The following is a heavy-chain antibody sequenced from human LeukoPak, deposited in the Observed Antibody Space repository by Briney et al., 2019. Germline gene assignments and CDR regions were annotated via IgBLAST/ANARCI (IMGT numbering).Heavy chain of an antibody. CDR3: ARAYGSGLDY. D-gene: IGHD3-10*01. CDR1: GFTFSDTW. V-gene: IGHV3-7*01. CDR2: INKDGGQK. Sequence: GGSLRLSCAASGFTFSDTWLSWVRQAPGKGLEWVANINKDGGQKYYVDSVKGRFTISRDNAKNSLYLQMNSLRVEDTAVYYCARAYGSGLDYWGHGTLVTVSS. J-gene: IGHJ4*01.